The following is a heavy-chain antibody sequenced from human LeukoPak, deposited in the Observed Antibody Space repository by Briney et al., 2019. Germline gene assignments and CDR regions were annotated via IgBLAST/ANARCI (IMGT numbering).Heavy chain of an antibody. Sequence: SETLSLTCAVYGGSFSGYYWSWIRQPPGKGLEWIGEINHSGSTNYNPSLKSRVTISVDTSKNQFSLKLSSVTAADTAVYYCARVVGRRYYGSGSHTNHHSKTTKDDYWGQGTLVTVSS. V-gene: IGHV4-34*01. D-gene: IGHD3-10*01. CDR3: ARVVGRRYYGSGSHTNHHSKTTKDDY. CDR2: INHSGST. CDR1: GGSFSGYY. J-gene: IGHJ4*02.